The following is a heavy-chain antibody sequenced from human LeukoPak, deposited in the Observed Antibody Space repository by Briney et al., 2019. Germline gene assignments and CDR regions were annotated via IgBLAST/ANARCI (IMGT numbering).Heavy chain of an antibody. CDR3: AELGITMIGGV. Sequence: PGGSLRLSCAASGFSFSFYWMHWVRHAPGKGLEWVSYISSSGSTIYYADSVKGRFTISRDNAKNSLYLQMNNLRAEDTAVYYCAELGITMIGGVWGKGTTVTISS. V-gene: IGHV3-48*04. CDR1: GFSFSFYW. D-gene: IGHD3-10*02. CDR2: ISSSGSTI. J-gene: IGHJ6*04.